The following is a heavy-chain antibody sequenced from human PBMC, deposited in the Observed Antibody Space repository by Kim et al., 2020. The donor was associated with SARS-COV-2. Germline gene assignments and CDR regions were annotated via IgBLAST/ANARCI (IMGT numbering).Heavy chain of an antibody. CDR3: ARQKTLAGFDY. Sequence: ASVKVSCTASGYTFTDYFIHWVRQAPGQGLEWMGWINPNSGGTSYAQRFQGRVTMTRDTSISTAYMELDRLESDDTAVYYCARQKTLAGFDYWGQGILVT. D-gene: IGHD6-19*01. V-gene: IGHV1-2*02. J-gene: IGHJ4*02. CDR2: INPNSGGT. CDR1: GYTFTDYF.